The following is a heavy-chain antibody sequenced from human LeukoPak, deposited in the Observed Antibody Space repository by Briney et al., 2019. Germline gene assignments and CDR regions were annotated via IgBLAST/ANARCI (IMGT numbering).Heavy chain of an antibody. CDR1: GFTFSDYG. J-gene: IGHJ4*02. CDR2: INPNSGGT. V-gene: IGHV1-2*02. Sequence: GGSLRLSCAASGFTFSDYGMHWVRQAPGQGLEWMGWINPNSGGTKYGQKFQGRVTMTRDTSITTVYMELSRLRSDDTAVYYCARVGEIAVTGGHFDYWGQGTLVTVSS. D-gene: IGHD6-19*01. CDR3: ARVGEIAVTGGHFDY.